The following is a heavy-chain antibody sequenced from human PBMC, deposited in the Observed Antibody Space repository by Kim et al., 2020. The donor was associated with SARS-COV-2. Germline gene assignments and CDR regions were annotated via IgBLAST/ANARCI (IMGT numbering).Heavy chain of an antibody. CDR2: IDGDTGST. CDR3: AKATGYAGLDF. CDR1: GFIFSSTA. Sequence: GGSLRLSCAASGFIFSSTAMNWVRQAPGEGLEWVAGIDGDTGSTYYADSVKGRFTISRDQSKNTVYLQMSSLGAEDTAIYYCAKATGYAGLDFWGQGTLVTVSS. J-gene: IGHJ4*02. D-gene: IGHD7-27*01. V-gene: IGHV3-23*01.